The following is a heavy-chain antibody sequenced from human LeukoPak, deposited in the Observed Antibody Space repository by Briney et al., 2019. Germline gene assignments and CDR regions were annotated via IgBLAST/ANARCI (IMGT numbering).Heavy chain of an antibody. Sequence: GGSLRLSCAASGFSLSSYWMTWVRQAPGKGLEWVANINRGGSQKYHVDSVQGRFTISRDNAKNSLYLQMNSLRAEDTGVYYCARDRLEAVTDDDYFDYWGQGTLVTVSS. V-gene: IGHV3-7*01. CDR2: INRGGSQK. CDR3: ARDRLEAVTDDDYFDY. J-gene: IGHJ4*02. D-gene: IGHD2-21*02. CDR1: GFSLSSYW.